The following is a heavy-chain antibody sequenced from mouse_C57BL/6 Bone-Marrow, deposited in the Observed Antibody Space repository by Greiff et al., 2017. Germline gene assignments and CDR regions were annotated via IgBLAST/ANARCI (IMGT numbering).Heavy chain of an antibody. CDR2: IDPSDSYT. J-gene: IGHJ4*01. V-gene: IGHV1-69*01. D-gene: IGHD2-9*01. CDR3: ARIPSYGYGDYAMDY. Sequence: QVQLQQPGAELVMPGASVKLSCKASGYTFTSYWMHWVKQRPGQGLEWIGEIDPSDSYTNSNQKFKGKSTLTVAKSSSTAYMQLSSLTSEDSAVYYCARIPSYGYGDYAMDYWGQGTSVTVSA. CDR1: GYTFTSYW.